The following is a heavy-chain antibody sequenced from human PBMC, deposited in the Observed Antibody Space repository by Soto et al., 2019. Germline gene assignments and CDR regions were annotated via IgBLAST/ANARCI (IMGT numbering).Heavy chain of an antibody. J-gene: IGHJ4*02. Sequence: EVQLLESGGGLVQPGGSLRLSCAASGFTFSSYAMSWVRQAAGKGLEWVSAISGSGGSTYYADSVKGRFTISRDNSKNTLYLQMNSLRAEDTAVYYCAKDRDDYIWGSYRYTGWVDYWGQGTLVTVSS. CDR2: ISGSGGST. CDR1: GFTFSSYA. V-gene: IGHV3-23*01. D-gene: IGHD3-16*02. CDR3: AKDRDDYIWGSYRYTGWVDY.